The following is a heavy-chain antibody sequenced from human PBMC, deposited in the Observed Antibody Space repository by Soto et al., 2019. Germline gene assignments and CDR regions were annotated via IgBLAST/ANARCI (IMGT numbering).Heavy chain of an antibody. J-gene: IGHJ3*02. Sequence: PGGSLRLSCAASGFTFSSYAMSWVRQAPGKGLEWVSAISGSGGSTYYADSVKGRFTISRDNSKNTLYLQMNSLRAEDTAVYYCAKDLYYYDSSGYYSPDAFDIWGQGTMVTVSS. CDR2: ISGSGGST. CDR3: AKDLYYYDSSGYYSPDAFDI. CDR1: GFTFSSYA. D-gene: IGHD3-22*01. V-gene: IGHV3-23*01.